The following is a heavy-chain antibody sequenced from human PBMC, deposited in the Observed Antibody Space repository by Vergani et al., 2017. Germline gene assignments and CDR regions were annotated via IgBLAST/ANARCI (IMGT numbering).Heavy chain of an antibody. V-gene: IGHV3-23*01. CDR1: GFTFSSYA. Sequence: EVQLLESGGGLVKPGGSLRLSCAASGFTFSSYAMSWVRQAPGKGLEWVSAISGSGGSTYYADSVKGRFTISRDNSKNTLYLQMNSLRAEDTAVYYCAKDREGTDYDFWSGSLYDMDVWGKGTTVTVSS. J-gene: IGHJ6*03. CDR3: AKDREGTDYDFWSGSLYDMDV. D-gene: IGHD3-3*01. CDR2: ISGSGGST.